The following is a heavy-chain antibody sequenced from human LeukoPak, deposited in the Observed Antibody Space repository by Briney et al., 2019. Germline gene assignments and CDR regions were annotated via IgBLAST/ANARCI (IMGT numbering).Heavy chain of an antibody. CDR1: GASISGYY. J-gene: IGHJ3*02. D-gene: IGHD3-22*01. Sequence: SETLSLTCSLSGASISGYYWSWIRQPAGKGLEWIGRIYSSGITNYNPSLKSRVTMSVDTSKNHFSLKLTSVTAADTAFYYCARNYYDNRGEAFDIWGQGTMVTVSS. CDR2: IYSSGIT. CDR3: ARNYYDNRGEAFDI. V-gene: IGHV4-4*07.